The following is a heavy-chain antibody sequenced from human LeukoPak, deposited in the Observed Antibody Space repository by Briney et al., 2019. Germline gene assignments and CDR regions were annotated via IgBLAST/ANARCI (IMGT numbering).Heavy chain of an antibody. CDR3: ARGDSSGRYGIDY. D-gene: IGHD6-19*01. V-gene: IGHV4-39*07. CDR2: IYYSGST. J-gene: IGHJ4*02. Sequence: PSETLSLTCTVSGGSISSSSYYWGWIRQPPGKGLEWIGSIYYSGSTYYNPSLKSRVTISVDTSKNQFSLKLSSVTAADTAVYYCARGDSSGRYGIDYWGQGTLVTVSS. CDR1: GGSISSSSYY.